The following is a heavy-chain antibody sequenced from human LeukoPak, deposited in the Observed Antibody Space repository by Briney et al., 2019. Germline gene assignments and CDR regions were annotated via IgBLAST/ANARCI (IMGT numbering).Heavy chain of an antibody. CDR1: GFIFSSYW. Sequence: GGSLRLSCAAPGFIFSSYWMSWVRQAPGKGLEWVANIKQDGSEKYYVDSVKGRFTISRDNAKNSLYLQMNSLRAEDTAVYYCARGRNWFDPWGQGTLVTVSS. CDR2: IKQDGSEK. J-gene: IGHJ5*02. V-gene: IGHV3-7*01. CDR3: ARGRNWFDP.